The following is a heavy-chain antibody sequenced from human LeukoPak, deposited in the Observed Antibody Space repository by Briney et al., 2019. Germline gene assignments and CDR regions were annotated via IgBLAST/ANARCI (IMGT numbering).Heavy chain of an antibody. CDR1: GLTFSNYW. CDR3: AKGAPYYMDV. J-gene: IGHJ6*03. Sequence: GESLRLSCAASGLTFSNYWMHWVRQAPGKGLVWVSRINSDGSSTKYADSVKGRFTISRDNAKNTLYLQMNSLRAEDTAVYYCAKGAPYYMDVWGKGTTVTVSS. CDR2: INSDGSST. V-gene: IGHV3-74*01.